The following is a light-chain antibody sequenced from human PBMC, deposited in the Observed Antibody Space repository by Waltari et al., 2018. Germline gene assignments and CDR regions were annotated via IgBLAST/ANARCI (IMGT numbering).Light chain of an antibody. CDR1: QPIRSS. CDR2: GAS. CDR3: QQYENWPLT. V-gene: IGKV3-15*01. Sequence: IVMTQSPATLSVSPGERATLPCRASQPIRSSLVWYQQKPGQAPTLLISGASTRDTGVPARFSGSGSGTEFTLAISNLQSEDFAVYYCQQYENWPLTFGGGTKVEIK. J-gene: IGKJ4*01.